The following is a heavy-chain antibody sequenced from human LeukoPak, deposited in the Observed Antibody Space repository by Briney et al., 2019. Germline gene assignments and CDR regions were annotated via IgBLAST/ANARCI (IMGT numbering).Heavy chain of an antibody. D-gene: IGHD2-21*02. Sequence: PGGSLRLSCVASGFPFSRDWTTWVRQAPGKGLEWIGRIYSSGSANYNPSLKSRVSMSVDTSKHQFSLRLSSVTAADTAVYYCAKGPYCGSDCYYDYWGQGTLVTVSS. CDR1: GFPFSRDW. CDR2: IYSSGSA. V-gene: IGHV4-4*07. J-gene: IGHJ4*02. CDR3: AKGPYCGSDCYYDY.